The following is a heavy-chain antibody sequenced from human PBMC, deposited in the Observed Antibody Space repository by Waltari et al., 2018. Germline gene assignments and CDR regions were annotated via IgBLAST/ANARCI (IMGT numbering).Heavy chain of an antibody. CDR1: GYSISSGYY. CDR2: IYHSGST. CDR3: AREDMYYDFWSGYYTSGFDP. V-gene: IGHV4-38-2*02. J-gene: IGHJ5*02. D-gene: IGHD3-3*01. Sequence: QVQLQESGPGLVKPSETLSLTCAVSGYSISSGYYWGWIRQPPGKGREWIGSIYHSGSTYYNPSLKSRVTISVDTSKNQFSLKLSSVTAADTAVYYCAREDMYYDFWSGYYTSGFDPWGQGTLVTVSS.